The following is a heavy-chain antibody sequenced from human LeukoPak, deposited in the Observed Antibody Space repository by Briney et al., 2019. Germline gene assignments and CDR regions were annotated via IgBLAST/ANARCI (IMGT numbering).Heavy chain of an antibody. D-gene: IGHD4-23*01. CDR2: INHSGIT. CDR3: ANTVVTLFDY. CDR1: GGSFSGYY. J-gene: IGHJ4*02. V-gene: IGHV4-34*01. Sequence: PSETLSLTCAVYGGSFSGYYWSWIRQPPGKGLEWIGEINHSGITNYNPSLKSRVTISVDTSKNQFSLKLSSVTAADTAVYYCANTVVTLFDYWGQGTLVTVSS.